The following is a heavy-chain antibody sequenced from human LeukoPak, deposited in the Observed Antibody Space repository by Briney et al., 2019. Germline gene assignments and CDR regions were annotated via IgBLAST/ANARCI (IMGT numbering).Heavy chain of an antibody. CDR2: INHSGST. CDR3: ARARTWYSSSWYLIY. J-gene: IGHJ4*02. Sequence: SETLSLTCAVYGGSFSGYYWSWIRQPPGKGLEWIGEINHSGSTNYNPSLKSRVTISVDTSKNQFSLKLSSVTAADTAVYCCARARTWYSSSWYLIYWGQGTLVTVSS. D-gene: IGHD6-13*01. CDR1: GGSFSGYY. V-gene: IGHV4-34*01.